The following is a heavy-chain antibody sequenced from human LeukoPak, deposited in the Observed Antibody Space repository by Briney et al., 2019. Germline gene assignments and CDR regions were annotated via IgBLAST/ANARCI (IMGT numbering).Heavy chain of an antibody. CDR2: IYYSGST. J-gene: IGHJ3*02. D-gene: IGHD6-19*01. Sequence: SETLSLTCTVSGGSISSSSYYWGWIRQPPEKGLEWIGSIYYSGSTYYNPSLKSRVTISVDTSKNQFSLKLSSVTAAGTAVYYCARAMAGRDAFDIWGQGTMVTVSS. V-gene: IGHV4-39*01. CDR1: GGSISSSSYY. CDR3: ARAMAGRDAFDI.